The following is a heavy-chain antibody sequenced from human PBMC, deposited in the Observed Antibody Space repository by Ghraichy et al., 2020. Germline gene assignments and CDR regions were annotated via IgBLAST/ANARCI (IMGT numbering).Heavy chain of an antibody. V-gene: IGHV4-31*03. CDR3: ARQIRYHQGNRWGNWFDP. J-gene: IGHJ5*02. D-gene: IGHD7-27*01. CDR2: IYFSGTN. Sequence: SETLSLTCTVSGDSITRGGYCWSWKRQGTGQGLVWIGYIYFSGTNNYNPSLRSRLTISVDTSKNQFSLKLSSVTAAATAVYYCARQIRYHQGNRWGNWFDPWGQGTLVTVSS. CDR1: GDSITRGGYC.